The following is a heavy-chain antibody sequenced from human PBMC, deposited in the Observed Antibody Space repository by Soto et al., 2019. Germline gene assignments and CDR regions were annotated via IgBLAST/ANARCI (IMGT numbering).Heavy chain of an antibody. J-gene: IGHJ4*02. CDR3: ANERYGSGSYYSY. CDR1: GFTFSSYI. CDR2: ISSSSSYI. Sequence: GGSLRLSCAASGFTFSSYIMNWVRQAPGKGLEWVSSISSSSSYIYYADSVKGRFTISRDNAKNSLYLQMNSLRAEDTAVYYCANERYGSGSYYSYWGQGTLVTVSA. D-gene: IGHD3-10*01. V-gene: IGHV3-21*01.